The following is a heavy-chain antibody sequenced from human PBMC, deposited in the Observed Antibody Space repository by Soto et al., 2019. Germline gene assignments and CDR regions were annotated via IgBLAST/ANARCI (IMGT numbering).Heavy chain of an antibody. Sequence: GGSLRLSCAASGFTFSSYAMHWVRQAPGKGLEWVAVISYDGSNKYYADSVKGRFTISRDNSKNTLYLQMNSLRAEDTAVYYCAREGTGYYYDSSGYYFDYWGQGTLVTVS. CDR1: GFTFSSYA. CDR2: ISYDGSNK. J-gene: IGHJ4*02. V-gene: IGHV3-30-3*01. CDR3: AREGTGYYYDSSGYYFDY. D-gene: IGHD3-22*01.